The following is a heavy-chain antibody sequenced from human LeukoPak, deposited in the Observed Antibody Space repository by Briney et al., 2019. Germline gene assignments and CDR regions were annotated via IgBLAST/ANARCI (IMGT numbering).Heavy chain of an antibody. D-gene: IGHD2-2*01. Sequence: GGSLRLSCAASGFTFSSYAMSWVRQAPGKGLEWVSAISGSGGSTYYADSVKGRFTISRDNSKNTLYLQINNLRAEDTALYFCAKRSDAYCFDYWGQGTLVTVSS. V-gene: IGHV3-23*01. J-gene: IGHJ4*02. CDR2: ISGSGGST. CDR3: AKRSDAYCFDY. CDR1: GFTFSSYA.